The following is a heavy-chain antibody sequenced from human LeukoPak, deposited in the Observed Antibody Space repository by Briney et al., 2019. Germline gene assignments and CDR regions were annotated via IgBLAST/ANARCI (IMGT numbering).Heavy chain of an antibody. CDR2: ISGSGGST. CDR1: GFTFSSYA. D-gene: IGHD1-1*01. Sequence: GGSLRLSCAASGFTFSSYAMSWVRQAPGKGLEWVSAISGSGGSTYYADSVKGRFTISRDNSKNTLSLQMNSLGAEDTAVYYCAKAILDYWYFDLWGRGTLVTVSS. CDR3: AKAILDYWYFDL. V-gene: IGHV3-23*01. J-gene: IGHJ2*01.